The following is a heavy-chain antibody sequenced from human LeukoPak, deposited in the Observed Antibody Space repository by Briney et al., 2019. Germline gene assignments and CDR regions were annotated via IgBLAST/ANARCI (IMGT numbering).Heavy chain of an antibody. CDR3: AREIDPVEMATIRGIKYYYYMDV. D-gene: IGHD5-24*01. V-gene: IGHV1-69*05. CDR1: GGTFSSYA. Sequence: GASVKVSCKASGGTFSSYAISWVRQAPGQGLEWMGGIIPIFGTANYAQKFQGRVTMTRDTSTSTVYMELSSLRSEDTAVYYCAREIDPVEMATIRGIKYYYYMDVWGKGTTVTISS. J-gene: IGHJ6*03. CDR2: IIPIFGTA.